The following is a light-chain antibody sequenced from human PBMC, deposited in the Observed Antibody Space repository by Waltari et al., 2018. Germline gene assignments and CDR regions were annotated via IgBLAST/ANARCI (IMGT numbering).Light chain of an antibody. J-gene: IGLJ2*01. CDR3: CSYAGSSRV. Sequence: QSALTQPASVSGSPGQSITISCTGTSSDVGSYNLVSWYQQHPGKAPKLMIYEGSKRPSGGSNRCSGSKSGNTASLTIAGLQAEDEADYYCCSYAGSSRVFGGGTKLTVL. CDR2: EGS. V-gene: IGLV2-23*01. CDR1: SSDVGSYNL.